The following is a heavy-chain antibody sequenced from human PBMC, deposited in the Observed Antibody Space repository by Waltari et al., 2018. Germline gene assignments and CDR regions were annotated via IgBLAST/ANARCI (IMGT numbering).Heavy chain of an antibody. CDR1: GGTFSSYA. CDR2: IIPIFGTG. D-gene: IGHD2-2*01. J-gene: IGHJ6*03. Sequence: QVQLVQSGAEVKKPGSSVKVSCKASGGTFSSYAISWVRQAPGQGLEWMGRIIPIFGTGNYAQKSQGRVTITAEKATSTAYMGLSSLRSEDTAVYYCARGRFQLTRHYYYMDVWGKGTTVTISS. CDR3: ARGRFQLTRHYYYMDV. V-gene: IGHV1-69*13.